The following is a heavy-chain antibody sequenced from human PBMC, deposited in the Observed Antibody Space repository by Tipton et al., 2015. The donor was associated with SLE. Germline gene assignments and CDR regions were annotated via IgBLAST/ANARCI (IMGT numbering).Heavy chain of an antibody. J-gene: IGHJ4*02. CDR2: AYYTGNT. V-gene: IGHV4-39*07. D-gene: IGHD1-26*01. CDR3: ARGVLGGSYPY. Sequence: TLSLTCIVSGDSISSSSYYWGWIRQPPGKGLEWVGTAYYTGNTFYNPSLKSRVTISVDTSKNQFSLKLSSVTAADTAVYYCARGVLGGSYPYWGQGTLVTVSS. CDR1: GDSISSSSYY.